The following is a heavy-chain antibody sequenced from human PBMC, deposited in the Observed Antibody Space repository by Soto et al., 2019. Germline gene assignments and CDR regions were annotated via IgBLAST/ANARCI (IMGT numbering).Heavy chain of an antibody. CDR2: ISLYNGNT. D-gene: IGHD3-10*01. CDR1: EFSVTSHG. V-gene: IGHV1-18*04. CDR3: AIYHLELFRFDY. Sequence: GASVKVSCKAYEFSVTSHGISWVRQAPGQGLEWMGWISLYNGNTNYAQQFQGRVTMTTDTSTSTAYMELRSLRSDDTAMYFCAIYHLELFRFDYWGQGTLVTVSS. J-gene: IGHJ4*02.